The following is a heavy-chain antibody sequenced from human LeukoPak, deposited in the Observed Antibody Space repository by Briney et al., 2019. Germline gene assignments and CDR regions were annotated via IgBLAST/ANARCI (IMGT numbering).Heavy chain of an antibody. V-gene: IGHV3-48*03. CDR1: GFTFTSYD. CDR3: SRGRLFGDY. J-gene: IGHJ4*02. D-gene: IGHD3-16*01. CDR2: ISGSGGSI. Sequence: PGGSLRLSCAASGFTFTSYDMNWVRQAPGKGLEWVSYISGSGGSIYYTDSVKGRFTISRDNAKNSLFLQMNSLRAEDTAVYYCSRGRLFGDYWGQGALVTVSS.